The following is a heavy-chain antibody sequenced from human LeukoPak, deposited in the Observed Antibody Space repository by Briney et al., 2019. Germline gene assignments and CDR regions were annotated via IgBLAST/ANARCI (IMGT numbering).Heavy chain of an antibody. V-gene: IGHV4-34*01. D-gene: IGHD5-12*01. CDR3: ARRGYSGYGRMGGGYDY. Sequence: SETLSLTCAVYGGSFSGYYWSWIRQPPGKGLEWIGEISHSGSTNYNPSLKSRVTISVDTSKNQFSLKLSSVTAADTAVYYCARRGYSGYGRMGGGYDYWGQGTLVTVSS. CDR2: ISHSGST. J-gene: IGHJ4*02. CDR1: GGSFSGYY.